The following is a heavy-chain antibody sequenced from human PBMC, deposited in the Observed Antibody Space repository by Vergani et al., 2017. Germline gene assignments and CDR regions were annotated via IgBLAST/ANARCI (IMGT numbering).Heavy chain of an antibody. CDR2: ISWNSGSI. D-gene: IGHD3-16*01. J-gene: IGHJ4*02. CDR3: AKVALSSGGGFGY. Sequence: EVQLLESGGGLVQPGRSLRLSCAASGFTFDDYAMHWVRQAPGKGLEWVSGISWNSGSIGYADSVKGRFTISRDNAKNSLYLQMNSLRAEDTALYYCAKVALSSGGGFGYWGQGTLVTVSS. CDR1: GFTFDDYA. V-gene: IGHV3-9*01.